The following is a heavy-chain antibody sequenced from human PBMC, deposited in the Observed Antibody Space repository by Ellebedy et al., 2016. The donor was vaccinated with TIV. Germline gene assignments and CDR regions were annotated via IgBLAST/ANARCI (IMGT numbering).Heavy chain of an antibody. D-gene: IGHD1-26*01. CDR1: GGSISSSS. CDR3: ARVSIVGAAYYYYGMDV. Sequence: ETLSLTCTVSGGSISSSSYYWGWIRQPPGKGLEWVSSISSSSSYIYYADSVKGRFTISRDNAKNSLYLQMNSLRAEDTAVYYCARVSIVGAAYYYYGMDVWGQGTTVTVSS. J-gene: IGHJ6*02. CDR2: ISSSSSYI. V-gene: IGHV3-21*01.